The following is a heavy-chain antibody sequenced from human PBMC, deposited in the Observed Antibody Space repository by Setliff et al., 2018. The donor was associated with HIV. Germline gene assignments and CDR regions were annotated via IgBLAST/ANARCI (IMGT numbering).Heavy chain of an antibody. CDR2: IYPGDSAT. J-gene: IGHJ4*02. CDR1: GYRFASYW. CDR3: ARLPTGDHHFDF. V-gene: IGHV5-51*01. Sequence: PGESLKISCKGSGYRFASYWIGWVRQMPGKGLEWMGIIYPGDSATRYSPSFQGQVTISADKSISTAYLHWSSLKASDTAMYFCARLPTGDHHFDFWGEGTLVT. D-gene: IGHD7-27*01.